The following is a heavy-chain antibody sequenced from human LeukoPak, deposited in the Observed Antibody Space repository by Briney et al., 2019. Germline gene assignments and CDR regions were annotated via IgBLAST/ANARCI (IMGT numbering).Heavy chain of an antibody. CDR1: GFTFSSYW. CDR3: ATDNSGDGYNSDY. V-gene: IGHV3-7*01. Sequence: GESLRLSCAASGFTFSSYWMSWVRQAPGKGLEWVANIKQDGSEKYYVDSVKGRFTISRDNAKNSLYLQMNSLRAEDTAVYYCATDNSGDGYNSDYWGQGTLVTVSS. J-gene: IGHJ4*02. CDR2: IKQDGSEK. D-gene: IGHD5-24*01.